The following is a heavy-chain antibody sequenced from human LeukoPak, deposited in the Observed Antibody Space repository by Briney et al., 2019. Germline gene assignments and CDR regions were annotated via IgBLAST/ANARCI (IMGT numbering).Heavy chain of an antibody. Sequence: GGSLRLSCAASGFTFSSYAMSWVRQAPGKGLEWVSAISGSGGSTYYADSVKGRFTISRDSSKNTLYLQMNSLRAEDTAVYYCAKAKTALIHYYYGMDVWGQGTTVTVAS. CDR1: GFTFSSYA. D-gene: IGHD2/OR15-2a*01. CDR2: ISGSGGST. CDR3: AKAKTALIHYYYGMDV. J-gene: IGHJ6*02. V-gene: IGHV3-23*01.